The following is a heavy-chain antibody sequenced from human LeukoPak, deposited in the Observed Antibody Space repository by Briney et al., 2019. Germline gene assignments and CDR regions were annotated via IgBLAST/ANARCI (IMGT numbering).Heavy chain of an antibody. Sequence: GASLEISCKGSGYRVNSYWIGWVRQMPGKGLKWMGIIYPGDSDARYSPSFQGQVTISADKSISTAYLRWSSLKASDTAMYYCARRRDLYSGSYYRFDYWGQGTLVTVSS. V-gene: IGHV5-51*01. J-gene: IGHJ4*01. D-gene: IGHD1-26*01. CDR1: GYRVNSYW. CDR3: ARRRDLYSGSYYRFDY. CDR2: IYPGDSDA.